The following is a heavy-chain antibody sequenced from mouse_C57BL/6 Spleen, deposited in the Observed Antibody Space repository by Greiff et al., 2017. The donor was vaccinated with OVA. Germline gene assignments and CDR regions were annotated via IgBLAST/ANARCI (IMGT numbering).Heavy chain of an antibody. D-gene: IGHD4-1*01. CDR1: GFTFSSYA. J-gene: IGHJ1*03. V-gene: IGHV5-4*03. CDR3: ARGIWGFDV. CDR2: ISDGGSYT. Sequence: EVNVVESGGGLVKPGGSLKLSCAASGFTFSSYAMSWVRQTPEKRLEWVATISDGGSYTYYPDNVKGRFTISRDNAKNNLYLQMSHLKSEDTAMYYCARGIWGFDVWGTGTTVTVSS.